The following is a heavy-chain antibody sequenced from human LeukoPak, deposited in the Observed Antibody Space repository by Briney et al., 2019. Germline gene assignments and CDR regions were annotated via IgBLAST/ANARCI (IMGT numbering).Heavy chain of an antibody. CDR1: GYSISSGYY. Sequence: SETLSLTCSVSGYSISSGYYWGWIRQPPGKGLEWIGSIYHSGSTYHNPSLKSRVTISVDTSKNQFSLKLSSVTAADTAVYYCARHKDYYYSYMDVWGKGTTVTISS. CDR3: ARHKDYYYSYMDV. CDR2: IYHSGST. J-gene: IGHJ6*03. V-gene: IGHV4-38-2*02.